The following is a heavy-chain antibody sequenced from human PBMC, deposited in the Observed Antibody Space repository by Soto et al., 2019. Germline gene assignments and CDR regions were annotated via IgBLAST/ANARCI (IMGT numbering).Heavy chain of an antibody. J-gene: IGHJ4*02. Sequence: QVQLQESGPGLVKPSETLSLTCTVSGGSISSYYWSWIRQPPGKGLEWLGSTYYSGRTNYNPSLKSRVTTSVDTSKNQFSLTLSSVTAADTAVYYCARVWGYAFDFWGQGTLVTVSS. CDR3: ARVWGYAFDF. V-gene: IGHV4-59*01. CDR1: GGSISSYY. D-gene: IGHD3-16*01. CDR2: TYYSGRT.